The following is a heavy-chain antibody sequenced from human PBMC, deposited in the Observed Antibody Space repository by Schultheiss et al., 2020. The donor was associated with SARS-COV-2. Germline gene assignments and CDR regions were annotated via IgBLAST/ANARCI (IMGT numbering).Heavy chain of an antibody. CDR1: GGSISSYY. CDR2: IYYSGST. CDR3: ARHSFEYDYSDLAFDY. V-gene: IGHV4-59*08. Sequence: SETLSLTCTVSGGSISSYYWSWIRQPPGKGLEWIGYIYYSGSTYYNPSLKSRVTISVDTSKNQFSLKLSSVTAADTAVYYCARHSFEYDYSDLAFDYWGQGTLVTVSS. D-gene: IGHD4-17*01. J-gene: IGHJ4*02.